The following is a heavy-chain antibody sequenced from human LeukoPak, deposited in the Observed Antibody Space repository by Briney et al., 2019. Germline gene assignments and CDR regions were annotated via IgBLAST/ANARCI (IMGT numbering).Heavy chain of an antibody. Sequence: PSETLSLTCVVYGGPFISAYSWRWIRQPPGKGLERFGELNHSRVPKNNPSLTSRVSISKDTSDNQFSLRLYSVTAADTAVYYCARKQTGTMYDVWGQGTQVTVSS. CDR1: GGPFISAYS. CDR2: LNHSRVP. CDR3: ARKQTGTMYDV. J-gene: IGHJ4*02. V-gene: IGHV4-34*01. D-gene: IGHD1-7*01.